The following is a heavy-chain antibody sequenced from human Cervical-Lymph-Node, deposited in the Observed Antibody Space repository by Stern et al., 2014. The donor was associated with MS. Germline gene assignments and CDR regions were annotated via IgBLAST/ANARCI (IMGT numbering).Heavy chain of an antibody. J-gene: IGHJ6*02. Sequence: QLQLQESGPGLVKPSETLSLTCSVSGDSISNSYWTWIRQPAGKGLQWIGRFYTRGTIKYNPSLKRRVTMSIDTSKNQLSLKVSSVTAADTAVYYCARTGTGSYYYAMDVWGQGTSVTVSS. CDR3: ARTGTGSYYYAMDV. V-gene: IGHV4-4*07. CDR1: GDSISNSY. CDR2: FYTRGTI. D-gene: IGHD2-8*02.